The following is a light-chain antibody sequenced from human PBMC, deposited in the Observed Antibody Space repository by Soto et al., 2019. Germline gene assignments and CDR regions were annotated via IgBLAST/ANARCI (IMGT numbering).Light chain of an antibody. CDR2: AAS. J-gene: IGKJ1*01. V-gene: IGKV3-20*01. CDR3: HRCRSSITWT. Sequence: EVVLTQSPGTVSLSPGERATLSCRASQRVTSNYLAWYQQKPGQAPRLLIYAASSTATGIPDRFSGSWAGSGCPLSISRLEPEDFVVYYCHRCRSSITWTFGQGTKLEIK. CDR1: QRVTSNY.